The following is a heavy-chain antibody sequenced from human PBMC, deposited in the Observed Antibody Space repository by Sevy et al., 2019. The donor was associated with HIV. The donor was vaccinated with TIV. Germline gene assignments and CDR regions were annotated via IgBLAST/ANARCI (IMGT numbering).Heavy chain of an antibody. Sequence: GGSLRLSCAASGFTFSSYWMSWVRQAPGKGLEWVANIKQDGSEKYYVDSVKGRFTISRDNAKNSLYLQMNSLRAKDTAVYYCARSLLYCTNGVCSDPYYYYGMDVWGQGTTVTVSS. D-gene: IGHD2-8*01. J-gene: IGHJ6*02. V-gene: IGHV3-7*01. CDR3: ARSLLYCTNGVCSDPYYYYGMDV. CDR2: IKQDGSEK. CDR1: GFTFSSYW.